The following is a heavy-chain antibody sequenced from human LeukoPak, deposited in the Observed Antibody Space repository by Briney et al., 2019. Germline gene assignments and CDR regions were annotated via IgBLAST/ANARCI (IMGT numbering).Heavy chain of an antibody. CDR3: ARDSVPMVRGVPTHWFDP. CDR2: INWNGGST. Sequence: GGSLRLSCAASGFTFDDYGMSWVRQAPGKGLEWVSGINWNGGSTGYADSVKGRLTISRDNAKNSLYLQMNSLRAEDTALYYCARDSVPMVRGVPTHWFDPWGQGTLVTASS. CDR1: GFTFDDYG. J-gene: IGHJ5*02. D-gene: IGHD3-10*01. V-gene: IGHV3-20*04.